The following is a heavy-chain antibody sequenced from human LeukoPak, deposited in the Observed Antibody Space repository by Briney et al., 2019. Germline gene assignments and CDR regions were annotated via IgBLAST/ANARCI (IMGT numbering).Heavy chain of an antibody. CDR3: ARWLELMRNFDW. Sequence: PGGSLRLSCVGSGFTFSDYWMSWVRQAPGKGLEWVANIKQDGSEKDYVDALKGRFTISRDNAKHSLYLQMNSLRAEDTAVCYCARWLELMRNFDWWGQGTLVTVSS. J-gene: IGHJ4*02. V-gene: IGHV3-7*01. CDR1: GFTFSDYW. D-gene: IGHD5-24*01. CDR2: IKQDGSEK.